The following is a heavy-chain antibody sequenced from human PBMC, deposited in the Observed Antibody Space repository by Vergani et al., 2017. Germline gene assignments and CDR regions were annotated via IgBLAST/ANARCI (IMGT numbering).Heavy chain of an antibody. CDR3: ARGTVVPANFDY. CDR1: GFTFSSYA. CDR2: ISSSSSYI. V-gene: IGHV3-21*01. J-gene: IGHJ4*02. D-gene: IGHD2-2*01. Sequence: EVQLLESGGGLVQPGGSLRLSCAASGFTFSSYAMSWVRQAPGKGLEWVSAISSSSSYIYYADSVKGRFTLSRDNAKNSLYLQMNSLRAEDTAVYYCARGTVVPANFDYWGQGTLVTVSS.